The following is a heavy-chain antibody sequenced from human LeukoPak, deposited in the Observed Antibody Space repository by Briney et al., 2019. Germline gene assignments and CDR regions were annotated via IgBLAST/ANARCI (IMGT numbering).Heavy chain of an antibody. V-gene: IGHV4-4*07. Sequence: SETLSLTCTVSGGSISSYYWSWIRQPAGKGLEWNGRIYTSGSTNYNPSLESRVTMSVDTSKNQFSLKLSSVTAADTAVYYCARDRKFVVVVPAASDAFDIWGQGTMVTVSS. CDR1: GGSISSYY. CDR2: IYTSGST. D-gene: IGHD2-2*01. J-gene: IGHJ3*02. CDR3: ARDRKFVVVVPAASDAFDI.